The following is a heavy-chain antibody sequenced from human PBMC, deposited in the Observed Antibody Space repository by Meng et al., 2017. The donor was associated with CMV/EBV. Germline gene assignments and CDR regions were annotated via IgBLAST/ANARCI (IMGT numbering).Heavy chain of an antibody. V-gene: IGHV4-59*01. CDR1: GGSISSYY. CDR2: IYYSGST. CDR3: ARARADCSSTSCYLDWFDP. J-gene: IGHJ5*02. Sequence: SETLSLTCTVSGGSISSYYWSWIRQPPGKGLEWIGYIYYSGSTNYNPSLKSRVTISVDTSKNQFSLKLSSVTAADTAVYYCARARADCSSTSCYLDWFDPWGQGILVTVSS. D-gene: IGHD2-2*01.